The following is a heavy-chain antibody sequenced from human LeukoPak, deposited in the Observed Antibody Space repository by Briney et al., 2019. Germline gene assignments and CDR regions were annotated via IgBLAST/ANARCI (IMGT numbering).Heavy chain of an antibody. D-gene: IGHD4-17*01. CDR1: GHTTTSYG. J-gene: IGHJ6*02. CDR3: ANRVDYGDYYGMDV. V-gene: IGHV1-18*01. Sequence: SVKVSCKASGHTTTSYGITWVRQAPGQGLEWMGWISAYNGNTKYAQRLQGRVTMTTDTSTGTAYMELRSLRSDDTAVYYCANRVDYGDYYGMDVWGQGTTVTVSS. CDR2: ISAYNGNT.